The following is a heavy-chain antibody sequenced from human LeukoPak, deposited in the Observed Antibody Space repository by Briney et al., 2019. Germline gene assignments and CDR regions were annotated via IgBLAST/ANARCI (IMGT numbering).Heavy chain of an antibody. D-gene: IGHD3-3*01. CDR1: GLTFSNYA. CDR2: ISGNADST. V-gene: IGHV3-23*01. Sequence: GGSLRLSCAASGLTFSNYAMNWDRQAPGKGLEWVSVISGNADSTYYADSVKGRYTISRDNSKNTLYLQMNSLRAEDTAVYYCAKEPPCSECLYWYFDLWGRGTLVTVSS. CDR3: AKEPPCSECLYWYFDL. J-gene: IGHJ2*01.